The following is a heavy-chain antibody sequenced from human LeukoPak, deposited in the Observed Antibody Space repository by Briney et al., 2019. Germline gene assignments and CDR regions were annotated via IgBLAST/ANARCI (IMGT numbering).Heavy chain of an antibody. CDR3: ARGYYYDSSGYYAFDM. J-gene: IGHJ3*02. CDR1: GGSINSGGYS. Sequence: PSETLSLTCAVSGGSINSGGYSWSWIRQPPGKGLEWIGYIYHSGSTYYNPSLKSRVTISVDRSKNPFSLKLSSVTAADTAVYYCARGYYYDSSGYYAFDMWGQGTMVTVSS. V-gene: IGHV4-30-2*01. CDR2: IYHSGST. D-gene: IGHD3-22*01.